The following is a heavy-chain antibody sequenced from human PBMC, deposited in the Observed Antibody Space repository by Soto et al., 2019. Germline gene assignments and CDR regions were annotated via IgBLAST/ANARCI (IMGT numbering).Heavy chain of an antibody. CDR1: GYTFTSYY. J-gene: IGHJ1*01. Sequence: ASVKVSCKASGYTFTSYYMHWVRQAPGQGLEWMGIINPSGGSTSYAQKFQGRVTMTRDTSTSTVYMELSSLRAEDTAVYYCARSYYYDSSGYYRSFFQHWGQGTLVTVSS. CDR2: INPSGGST. V-gene: IGHV1-46*01. CDR3: ARSYYYDSSGYYRSFFQH. D-gene: IGHD3-22*01.